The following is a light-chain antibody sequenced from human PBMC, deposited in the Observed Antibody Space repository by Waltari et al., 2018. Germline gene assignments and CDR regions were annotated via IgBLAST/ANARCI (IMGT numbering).Light chain of an antibody. CDR1: QSLSNW. J-gene: IGKJ1*01. CDR3: QQYRNLWT. V-gene: IGKV1-5*03. Sequence: DIQMTQSPSTLSASVGDRVTITCWASQSLSNWLALYQQKPGKAPKVLIYKASTLESGVPSRFSGSGSGTEFTLTISSLQPDDFATYYCQQYRNLWTFGQGTKVEIK. CDR2: KAS.